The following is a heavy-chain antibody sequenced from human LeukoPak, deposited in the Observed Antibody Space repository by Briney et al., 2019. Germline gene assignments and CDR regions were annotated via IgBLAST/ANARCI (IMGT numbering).Heavy chain of an antibody. CDR2: IFYDGSNK. V-gene: IGHV3-33*01. D-gene: IGHD3-10*01. J-gene: IGHJ4*02. CDR1: GFTFNRSG. Sequence: GRSLRVSPAASGFTFNRSGMHSVRQAPGKGLEWVALIFYDGSNKYFADSVKGRFTISRDNSKSMLYLQMNRLRAEDTAVYYCAQTGDKYGSFEYWGQGTLVSVSS. CDR3: AQTGDKYGSFEY.